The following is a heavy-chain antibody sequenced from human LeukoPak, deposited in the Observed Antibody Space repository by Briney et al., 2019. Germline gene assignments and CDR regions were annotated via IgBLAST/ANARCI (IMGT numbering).Heavy chain of an antibody. CDR3: ARGSGWHPLPKYYFDY. Sequence: GGSLRLSCAASGFTFSSYSMNWVRQAPGKGLEWVSSISSSSSYIYYADSVKGRFTISRDNAKNSLYLQMNSLRAEDTAVYYCARGSGWHPLPKYYFDYWGQGTLVTVSS. J-gene: IGHJ4*02. V-gene: IGHV3-21*01. CDR2: ISSSSSYI. D-gene: IGHD6-19*01. CDR1: GFTFSSYS.